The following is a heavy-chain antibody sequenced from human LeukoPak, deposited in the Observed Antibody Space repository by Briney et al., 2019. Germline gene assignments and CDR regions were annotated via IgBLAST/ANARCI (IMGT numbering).Heavy chain of an antibody. CDR3: ARLYTYGPDYYFDY. D-gene: IGHD2-2*02. Sequence: PSETLSLTCTVSGGSISSYPWSWIRQPPGKGLEWIGYFYYSGSTNYNPSLKSRVTISVDTSKSQFSLKLSSVTAADTAVYYCARLYTYGPDYYFDYWGQGTLVTVSS. CDR2: FYYSGST. V-gene: IGHV4-59*01. J-gene: IGHJ4*02. CDR1: GGSISSYP.